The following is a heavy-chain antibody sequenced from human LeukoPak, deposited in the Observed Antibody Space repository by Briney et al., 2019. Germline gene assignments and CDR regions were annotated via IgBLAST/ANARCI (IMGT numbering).Heavy chain of an antibody. CDR3: ARDRGGSYSAIDY. Sequence: GGSLRLSCAASGFTFSSYSLNWVRQAPGKGLEWVSFISSSSITIYYADSVKGRFTISRDNAEKSLYLQMNSLRAEDTAVYYCARDRGGSYSAIDYWGQGALVTVSS. D-gene: IGHD2-15*01. CDR1: GFTFSSYS. J-gene: IGHJ4*02. V-gene: IGHV3-48*04. CDR2: ISSSSITI.